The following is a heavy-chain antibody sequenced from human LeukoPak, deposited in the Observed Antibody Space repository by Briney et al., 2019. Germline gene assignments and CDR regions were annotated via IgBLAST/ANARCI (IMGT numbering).Heavy chain of an antibody. CDR2: IYYSGST. D-gene: IGHD3-3*01. CDR3: ARGRFLEWLFDY. CDR1: GGSISSYY. V-gene: IGHV4-59*08. Sequence: ETLSLTCTVSGGSISSYYWSWIRQPPGKGLEWIGYIYYSGSTNYNPSLKSRVTISVDTSKNQFSLKLSSVTAADTAVYYCARGRFLEWLFDYWGQGTLATVSS. J-gene: IGHJ4*02.